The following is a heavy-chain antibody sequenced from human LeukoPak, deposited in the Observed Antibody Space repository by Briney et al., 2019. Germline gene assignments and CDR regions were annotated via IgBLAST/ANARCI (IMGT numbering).Heavy chain of an antibody. D-gene: IGHD6-13*01. CDR3: ARGVGYSSSWYVAFDI. CDR2: INHSGST. CDR1: GGSFSGYY. Sequence: PSETLSLTCAVYGGSFSGYYWSWIRQPPGKGLEWIGEINHSGSTNYDPPLKSRVTISVDTSKNQFSLKLSSVTAADTAVYYCARGVGYSSSWYVAFDIWGQGTMVTVSS. J-gene: IGHJ3*02. V-gene: IGHV4-34*01.